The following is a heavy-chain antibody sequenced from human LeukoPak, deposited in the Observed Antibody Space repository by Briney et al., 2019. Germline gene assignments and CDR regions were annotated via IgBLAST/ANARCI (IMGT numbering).Heavy chain of an antibody. Sequence: GSLRLSCSAPGFTFSRYAMHWVRQAPGKGLEYVSGINDNGGRTHYGDSVKGRFSISRDNSKNTLHLQMSTLRAEDTALYYCVKDVGGSYAFDYWGQGILVTVAS. D-gene: IGHD1-26*01. CDR3: VKDVGGSYAFDY. CDR2: INDNGGRT. J-gene: IGHJ4*02. CDR1: GFTFSRYA. V-gene: IGHV3-64D*09.